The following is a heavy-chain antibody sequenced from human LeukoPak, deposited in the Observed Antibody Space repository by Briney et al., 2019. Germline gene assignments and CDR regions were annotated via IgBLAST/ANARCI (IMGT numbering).Heavy chain of an antibody. CDR1: GFTFSNAW. CDR3: TTGGTGTTHFDY. J-gene: IGHJ4*02. CDR2: IKSKTDGGTA. V-gene: IGHV3-15*01. Sequence: KPGGSLRLSCAASGFTFSNAWMSWVRQAPGKGLEWVGRIKSKTDGGTADYAAPVKGRFTISRDDSKNTLYLQMNSLKTEDTAVYYCTTGGTGTTHFDYWGQGTLVTVSS. D-gene: IGHD1-7*01.